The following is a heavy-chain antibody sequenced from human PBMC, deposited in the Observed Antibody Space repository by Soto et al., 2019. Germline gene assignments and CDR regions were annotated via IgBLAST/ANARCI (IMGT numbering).Heavy chain of an antibody. J-gene: IGHJ2*01. CDR2: IYHSGST. CDR3: ASRLIQRHWYFDL. V-gene: IGHV4-30-2*01. D-gene: IGHD6-25*01. Sequence: QLQLQESGSGLVKPSQTLSLTCAVSGGSISSGGYSWSWIRQPPGKGLEWIGYIYHSGSTYYNPSLKRRVTISVDRSKNQFSLKLSSVTAADTAVYYCASRLIQRHWYFDLWGRGTLVTVSS. CDR1: GGSISSGGYS.